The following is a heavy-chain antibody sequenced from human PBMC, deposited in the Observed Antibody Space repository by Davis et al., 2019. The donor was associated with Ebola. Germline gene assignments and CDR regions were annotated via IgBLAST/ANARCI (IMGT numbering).Heavy chain of an antibody. CDR1: GFTFDDYA. D-gene: IGHD3-16*01. J-gene: IGHJ1*01. CDR2: ISWNSGSI. CDR3: ATRRAADSRGGNFPH. Sequence: SLKISCAASGFTFDDYAMHWVRQAPGKGLEWVSGISWNSGSIGYADSVKGRFTISRDNAKNSLYLQMNSLRVEDTALYYCATRRAADSRGGNFPHWGQGALVTVSS. V-gene: IGHV3-9*01.